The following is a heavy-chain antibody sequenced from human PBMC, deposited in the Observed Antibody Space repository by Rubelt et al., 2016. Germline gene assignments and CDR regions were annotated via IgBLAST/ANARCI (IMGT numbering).Heavy chain of an antibody. CDR2: ISAYNGNT. V-gene: IGHV1-18*01. Sequence: QVQLVQSGAEVKKPGASVKVSCKASGYTFTSYGISWVRQAPGQGLEWMGWISAYNGNTNYAQKLQGRVTRTKYNSTSTAYMELRSLRSDDTAVYYCARRDGYNWDDAFDIWGQGTMVTVSS. J-gene: IGHJ3*02. D-gene: IGHD5-24*01. CDR3: ARRDGYNWDDAFDI. CDR1: GYTFTSYG.